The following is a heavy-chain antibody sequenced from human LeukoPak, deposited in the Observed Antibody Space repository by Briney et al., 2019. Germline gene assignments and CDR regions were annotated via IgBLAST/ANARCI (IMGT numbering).Heavy chain of an antibody. V-gene: IGHV4-34*01. D-gene: IGHD5-24*01. Sequence: PSETLSLTCAVYGGSFSGYYWSWIRQPPGKGLEWIGEINHSGSTNYNPSLKSRVTISVDTSKNQFSLKLSSVTAADTAVYYCARDAREMATTTGAFDIWGQGTMVTVSS. J-gene: IGHJ3*02. CDR2: INHSGST. CDR1: GGSFSGYY. CDR3: ARDAREMATTTGAFDI.